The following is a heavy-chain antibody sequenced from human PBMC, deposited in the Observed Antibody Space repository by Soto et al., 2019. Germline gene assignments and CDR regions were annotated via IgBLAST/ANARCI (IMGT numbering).Heavy chain of an antibody. J-gene: IGHJ2*01. D-gene: IGHD2-15*01. V-gene: IGHV4-4*07. CDR1: GGSTSGKY. CDR2: IYSSGRT. CDR3: AGECDVNTAQDHCYLAA. Sequence: QVHLQESGPGVVKASETLSLTCSLSGGSTSGKYWSWIRQSAGKGLECIGRIYSSGRTHYNPSLGVRVSLSRASYDFALRLTAVPAALLLLWHRAGECDVNTAQDHCYLAAWGRGSVVTVS.